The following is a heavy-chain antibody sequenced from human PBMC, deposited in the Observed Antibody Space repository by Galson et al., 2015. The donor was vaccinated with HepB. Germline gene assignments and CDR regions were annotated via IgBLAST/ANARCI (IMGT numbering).Heavy chain of an antibody. Sequence: SVKVSCKASGGTFSRYYAISWVRQAPGQGLEWMGTLIPIFGTTNNPQKFQGRVAITAGESTTTAYMELSSLKSEDTAIYYCAKSRFLEWVGSSGKEYKYYAMDVWGQGTTVTVSS. J-gene: IGHJ6*02. D-gene: IGHD3-3*01. CDR3: AKSRFLEWVGSSGKEYKYYAMDV. CDR1: GGTFSRYYA. CDR2: LIPIFGTT. V-gene: IGHV1-69*13.